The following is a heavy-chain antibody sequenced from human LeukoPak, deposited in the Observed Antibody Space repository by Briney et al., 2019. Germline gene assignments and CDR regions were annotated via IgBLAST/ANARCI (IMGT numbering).Heavy chain of an antibody. J-gene: IGHJ4*02. CDR2: VHHSGNR. CDR1: GVSITGDEDF. D-gene: IGHD2-2*01. V-gene: IGHV4-30-2*01. CDR3: ARNGCSSGICKTE. Sequence: SETLSLTCSVSGVSITGDEDFWTWIRQPPGKGLELIGYVHHSGNRYYDSSLGSRLTISVDRSKNQFSLKLSSVTAADTAVYFCARNGCSSGICKTEWGQRTLVTVSS.